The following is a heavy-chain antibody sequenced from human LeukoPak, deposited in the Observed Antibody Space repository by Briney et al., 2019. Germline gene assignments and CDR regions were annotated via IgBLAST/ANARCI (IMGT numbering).Heavy chain of an antibody. V-gene: IGHV4-34*01. CDR1: GGSFSGYY. CDR2: INHSGST. D-gene: IGHD6-19*01. Sequence: SETLSLTCAVYGGSFSGYYWSWIRQPPGKGLEWIGEINHSGSTNYNPSLKSRVTISVDTSKNQFSLKLSSVTAADTAVYYCARGTDSSGWYDYYYYGMDAWGQGTTVTVSS. J-gene: IGHJ6*02. CDR3: ARGTDSSGWYDYYYYGMDA.